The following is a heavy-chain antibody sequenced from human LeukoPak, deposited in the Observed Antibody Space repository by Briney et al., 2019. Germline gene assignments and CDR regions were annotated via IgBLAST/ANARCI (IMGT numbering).Heavy chain of an antibody. CDR1: GFTFSSYS. CDR2: ISSSSSYI. V-gene: IGHV3-21*04. D-gene: IGHD3-10*01. Sequence: GGSLRLSCAASGFTFSSYSMNWVRQAPGKGPEWVSSISSSSSYIYYADSVKGRFTISRDNAKNTLYLQMNSLRAEDTAVYYCARVPNYGSGSGFDPWGQGTLVTVSS. CDR3: ARVPNYGSGSGFDP. J-gene: IGHJ5*02.